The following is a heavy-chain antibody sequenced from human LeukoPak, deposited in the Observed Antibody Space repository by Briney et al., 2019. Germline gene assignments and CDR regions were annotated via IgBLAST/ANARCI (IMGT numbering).Heavy chain of an antibody. D-gene: IGHD1-26*01. Sequence: PGGSLRLSCAASGFTFSSYAMSWVRQAPGKGLEWVSAISGSGGSTYYADSVKGRFTISRDNSKNTLYLQMNSLRAEDTAVYYCAKAITRGPWELPNDAFDIWGQGTMVTVSS. CDR2: ISGSGGST. J-gene: IGHJ3*02. V-gene: IGHV3-23*01. CDR1: GFTFSSYA. CDR3: AKAITRGPWELPNDAFDI.